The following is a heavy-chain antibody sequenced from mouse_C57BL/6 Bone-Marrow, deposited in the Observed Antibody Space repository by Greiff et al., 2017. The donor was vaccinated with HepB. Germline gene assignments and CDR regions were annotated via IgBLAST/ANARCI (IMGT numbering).Heavy chain of an antibody. CDR3: ARDLTTVVFDY. CDR1: GFTFSSYA. Sequence: EVQLQQSGGGLVKPGGSLKLSCAASGFTFSSYAMSWVRQTPEKRLEWVATISDGGSYTYYPDNVKGRFTISRDNAKNNLYLQMSNLKSEDTAMYYCARDLTTVVFDYWGQGTTLTVSS. V-gene: IGHV5-4*01. CDR2: ISDGGSYT. D-gene: IGHD1-1*01. J-gene: IGHJ2*01.